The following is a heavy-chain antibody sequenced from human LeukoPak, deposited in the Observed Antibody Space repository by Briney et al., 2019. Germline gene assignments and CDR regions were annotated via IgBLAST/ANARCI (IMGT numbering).Heavy chain of an antibody. CDR2: ISSSSTYI. D-gene: IGHD4-17*01. V-gene: IGHV3-21*01. J-gene: IGHJ4*02. CDR1: GFSFSTYS. Sequence: PGGSLRLSCAASGFSFSTYSMNWVGQAPGKGLEWVSSISSSSTYIYYADSLKGRFTISRDNAKNSLYLQMNSLRVEDTAVYYCARDASYDYGDPIAYWGQGTLVTVSS. CDR3: ARDASYDYGDPIAY.